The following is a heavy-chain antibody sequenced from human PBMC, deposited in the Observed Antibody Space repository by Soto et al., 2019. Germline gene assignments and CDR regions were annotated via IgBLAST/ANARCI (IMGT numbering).Heavy chain of an antibody. V-gene: IGHV3-74*01. CDR1: GFTFNGYW. CDR2: IDGSGTTT. Sequence: HPGGSLRLSCATSGFTFNGYWIHWVRQVPGEGLVWVSRIDGSGTTTNYAESVRGRFTISRDIAKSTVFLQMDSLRAEDTAVYHCVRLGFVGEGDFWGQGIPVTVSS. J-gene: IGHJ4*02. D-gene: IGHD1-26*01. CDR3: VRLGFVGEGDF.